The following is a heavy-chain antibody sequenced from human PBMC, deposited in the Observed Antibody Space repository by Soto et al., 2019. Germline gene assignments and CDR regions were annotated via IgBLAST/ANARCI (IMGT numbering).Heavy chain of an antibody. CDR2: ISYDGSNK. V-gene: IGHV3-30*18. CDR3: AKARYYDILTGYDAFDI. CDR1: GFTFSSYG. Sequence: PGGSLRLSCAASGFTFSSYGMHWVRQAPGKGLEWVAVISYDGSNKYYADSVKGRFTISRDNSKNTLYLQMNSLRAEDTAVYYCAKARYYDILTGYDAFDIWGQGTMVTVSS. J-gene: IGHJ3*02. D-gene: IGHD3-9*01.